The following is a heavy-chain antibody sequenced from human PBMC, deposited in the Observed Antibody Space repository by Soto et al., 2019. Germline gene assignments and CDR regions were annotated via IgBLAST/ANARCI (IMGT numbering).Heavy chain of an antibody. J-gene: IGHJ6*04. Sequence: SETLSLTCTVSGGSISSYYWGWIRQPPGKGLEWIGYIYYSGSTNYNPSLKSRVTISVHTSKNQSPLKLSSVTAADTAVYYCPRDIGGMMAARAEYYYYGMDVWGRGTRVTVAS. V-gene: IGHV4-59*01. CDR3: PRDIGGMMAARAEYYYYGMDV. D-gene: IGHD2-21*01. CDR1: GGSISSYY. CDR2: IYYSGST.